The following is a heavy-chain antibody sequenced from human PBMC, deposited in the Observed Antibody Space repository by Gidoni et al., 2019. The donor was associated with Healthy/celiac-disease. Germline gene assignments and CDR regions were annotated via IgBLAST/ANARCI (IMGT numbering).Heavy chain of an antibody. CDR2: ISGSGGST. Sequence: EVQLLESGGGLVQPGGSLRLSGAASGFTFSSYAMSWVRQAPGKGLEWVSAISGSGGSTSYADSVKGRFTTSRDNSKHTLYLQMNSLRAEDTAVYYCAKGYDYGAPYAPAAFDIWGQVTMVTVSS. D-gene: IGHD4-17*01. V-gene: IGHV3-23*01. CDR3: AKGYDYGAPYAPAAFDI. CDR1: GFTFSSYA. J-gene: IGHJ3*02.